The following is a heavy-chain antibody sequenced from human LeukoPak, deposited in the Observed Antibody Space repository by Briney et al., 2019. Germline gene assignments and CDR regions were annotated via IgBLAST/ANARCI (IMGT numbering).Heavy chain of an antibody. J-gene: IGHJ4*02. CDR3: AGESSSAYYPYYFDC. V-gene: IGHV4-4*07. Sequence: SETLPLTCSVSGDSITYFYWSWIRQAAGKGLEWIGRISSSGSTDYNPSLKSRVTISVDTSKNQFSLKLSSVTAADTAVYYCAGESSSAYYPYYFDCWGQGTLVTVSS. CDR2: ISSSGST. CDR1: GDSITYFY. D-gene: IGHD3-22*01.